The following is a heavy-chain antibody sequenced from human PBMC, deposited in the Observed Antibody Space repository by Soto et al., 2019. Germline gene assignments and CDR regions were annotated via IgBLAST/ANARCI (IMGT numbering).Heavy chain of an antibody. CDR3: AKALVGEVGATDY. Sequence: EVQLLESGGGLVQPGGSLRLSCTASGFTFSNYAMSWVRQAPGKGLEWVSAITRTDSTYYADSVKGRFIISRDNSRNTLYLQMNSLGAEDAALYYCAKALVGEVGATDYWGQGTLVTVSS. V-gene: IGHV3-23*01. J-gene: IGHJ4*02. CDR2: ITRTDST. CDR1: GFTFSNYA. D-gene: IGHD1-26*01.